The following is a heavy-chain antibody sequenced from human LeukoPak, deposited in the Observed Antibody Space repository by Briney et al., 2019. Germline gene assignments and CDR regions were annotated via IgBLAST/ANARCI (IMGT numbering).Heavy chain of an antibody. CDR1: GCTFSSYW. V-gene: IGHV3-7*04. CDR3: VRGDSSSWYVFDY. D-gene: IGHD6-13*01. CDR2: RKEDGSEK. J-gene: IGHJ4*02. Sequence: GGSLRLYCAASGCTFSSYWISWVRQPPGKGLEWVANRKEDGSEKYYVDSVKGRFSISRDNAKNSLYLQMNSLRVEDTAVYYCVRGDSSSWYVFDYWGQGTRVTVSS.